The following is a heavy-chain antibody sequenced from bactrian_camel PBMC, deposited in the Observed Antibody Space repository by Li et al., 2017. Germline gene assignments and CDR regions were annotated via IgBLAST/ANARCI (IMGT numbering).Heavy chain of an antibody. CDR1: SVGFSPDC. D-gene: IGHD4*01. Sequence: HVQLVESGGGSVEAGGSLRLSCATSSVGFSPDCFAWFRQIPGREREGVASIRRDDLTAYTDSVKGRFTISKDNAQNTLSLQMHSLELEDSAMYYCAAGSETYDSPSAEPGPVCDYNYWGQGTQVTVS. V-gene: IGHV3S55*01. CDR2: IRRDDLT. J-gene: IGHJ4*01. CDR3: AAGSETYDSPSAEPGPVCDYNY.